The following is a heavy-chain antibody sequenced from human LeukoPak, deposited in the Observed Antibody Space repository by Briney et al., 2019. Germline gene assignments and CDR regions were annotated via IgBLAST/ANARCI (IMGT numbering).Heavy chain of an antibody. J-gene: IGHJ4*02. CDR1: GFTFSSYA. V-gene: IGHV3-23*01. CDR3: AKGGDILTTSILFPDY. D-gene: IGHD3-9*01. CDR2: ISGSGGST. Sequence: PGGSLRLSCAASGFTFSSYAMSWVRQAPGKGLEWVSAISGSGGSTYYADSVKGRFTISRDNSKNTLYLQMNSLRAEDTAVYYCAKGGDILTTSILFPDYWGQGTLVTVSP.